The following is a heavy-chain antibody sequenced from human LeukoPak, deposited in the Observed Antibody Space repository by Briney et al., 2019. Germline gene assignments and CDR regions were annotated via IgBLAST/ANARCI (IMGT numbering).Heavy chain of an antibody. J-gene: IGHJ4*02. CDR2: IYYSGST. V-gene: IGHV4-39*01. CDR1: GGSISSSSYY. CDR3: ARGQYSSSWYDY. D-gene: IGHD6-13*01. Sequence: SETLSLTCTVSGGSISSSSYYWGWIRQPPGKGLEWIGSIYYSGSTYYNPSLKSRVTISVGTSKNQFSLKLSSVTAADTAVYYCARGQYSSSWYDYWGQGTLVTVSS.